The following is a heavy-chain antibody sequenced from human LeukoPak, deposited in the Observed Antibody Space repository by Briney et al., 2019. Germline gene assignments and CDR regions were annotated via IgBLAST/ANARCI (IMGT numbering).Heavy chain of an antibody. Sequence: PGGSLRLSCAASGFTVSSNYMSWVHQAPGKGLEWVSIIYSGGTTYYADSVKGRFTISRDNSRNTLYLQMNSLRAEDTAVYYCARGMGSAPFDYWGQGTLVTVSS. D-gene: IGHD6-19*01. V-gene: IGHV3-53*01. CDR1: GFTVSSNY. CDR3: ARGMGSAPFDY. CDR2: IYSGGTT. J-gene: IGHJ4*02.